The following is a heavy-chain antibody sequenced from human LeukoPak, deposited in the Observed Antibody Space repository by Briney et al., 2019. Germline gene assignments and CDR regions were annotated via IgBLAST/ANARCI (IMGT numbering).Heavy chain of an antibody. CDR2: IRYDGSNK. V-gene: IGHV3-30*02. CDR3: AFQAGFYGDYRFDY. CDR1: GFTFSSYG. J-gene: IGHJ4*02. D-gene: IGHD4-17*01. Sequence: GGSLRLSCAASGFTFSSYGRHWVRQAPGKGLEWVAFIRYDGSNKYYADSVKGRFTISRDNSKNTLYLQMNSLRAEDTAVYSCAFQAGFYGDYRFDYWGQGTLVTVSS.